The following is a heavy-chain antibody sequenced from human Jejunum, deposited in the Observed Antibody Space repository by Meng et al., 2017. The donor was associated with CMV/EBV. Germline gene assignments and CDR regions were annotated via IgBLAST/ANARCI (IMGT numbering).Heavy chain of an antibody. J-gene: IGHJ6*02. V-gene: IGHV3-21*06. D-gene: IGHD2-2*01. Sequence: KWVRQAPGKGLEWVSSVSSGSGYIYYADAVKGRFTISRDNAKNSLYLQMNSLRAEDTAMYFCARDMCTTTSCYGRLNYYYYAMDVWGQGTTVTVSS. CDR2: VSSGSGYI. CDR3: ARDMCTTTSCYGRLNYYYYAMDV.